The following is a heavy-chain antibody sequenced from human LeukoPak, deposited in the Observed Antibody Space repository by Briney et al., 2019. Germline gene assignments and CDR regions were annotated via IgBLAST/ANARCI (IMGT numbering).Heavy chain of an antibody. CDR1: GFTFSSYE. D-gene: IGHD6-19*01. CDR3: AKTRLIQQWLVLRYDFDY. J-gene: IGHJ4*02. V-gene: IGHV3-48*03. Sequence: GGSLRLSCAASGFTFSSYEMNWVRQAPGKGLEWVSYISSSGSTIYYADSVKGRFTISRDNSKNTLYRRMNSLRAEDTAVYYCAKTRLIQQWLVLRYDFDYWGQGTLVTVSS. CDR2: ISSSGSTI.